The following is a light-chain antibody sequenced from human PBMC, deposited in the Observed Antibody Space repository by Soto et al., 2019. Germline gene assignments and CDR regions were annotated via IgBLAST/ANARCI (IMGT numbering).Light chain of an antibody. V-gene: IGKV3-20*01. CDR3: QQYGSSSWM. Sequence: EIVLTHSPGTLSLSPGERATLSCRASQSVSSSYLAWYQQKPGQAPRLLIYGASSRATGIPDRFSGSGSGTDFTLTISRLEPEDFAVYYCQQYGSSSWMFGQGTKVDI. CDR1: QSVSSSY. J-gene: IGKJ1*01. CDR2: GAS.